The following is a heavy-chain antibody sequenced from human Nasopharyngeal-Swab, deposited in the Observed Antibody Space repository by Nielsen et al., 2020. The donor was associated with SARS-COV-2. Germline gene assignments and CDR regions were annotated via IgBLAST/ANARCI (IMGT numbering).Heavy chain of an antibody. D-gene: IGHD1-20*01. CDR1: GFPFSRYS. J-gene: IGHJ5*02. CDR3: AREVGNWRPLDP. Sequence: GESLKIPCAASGFPFSRYSMHWVRQAPGKGLEYVSAIGSIGTDTYYANSVKGRFIISRDNSLDMLYLQMGSLRTEDTAVYYCAREVGNWRPLDPWGPGTLVAVSS. CDR2: IGSIGTDT. V-gene: IGHV3-64*01.